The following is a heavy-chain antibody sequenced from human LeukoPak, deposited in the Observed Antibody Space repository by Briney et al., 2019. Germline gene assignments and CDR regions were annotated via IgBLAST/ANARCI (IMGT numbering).Heavy chain of an antibody. D-gene: IGHD3-16*01. CDR3: ASEETYPVRVSFGY. J-gene: IGHJ4*02. CDR2: IIPIFGTA. CDR1: GGTFCSYA. V-gene: IGHV1-69*05. Sequence: SVKVSCKASGGTFCSYAISWVRQAPGQGLEWMGRIIPIFGTANYAQKFQGRVTITTDESTSTAYMELSSLRSEDTAVYYCASEETYPVRVSFGYWGQGTLVTVSS.